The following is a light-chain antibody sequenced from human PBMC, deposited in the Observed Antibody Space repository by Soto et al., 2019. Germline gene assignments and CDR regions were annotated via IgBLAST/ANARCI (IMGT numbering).Light chain of an antibody. Sequence: QSALTQPPSASGTPGQRVTFSCSGSGANIGRHTVNWYQQVPGTAPKLLIYNNDQRPAGVSGRFSGSKSGTSASLAISGLQSEDDTDYYCMTWDDGLNGWVFXGGTKVTVL. V-gene: IGLV1-44*01. J-gene: IGLJ3*02. CDR3: MTWDDGLNGWV. CDR2: NND. CDR1: GANIGRHT.